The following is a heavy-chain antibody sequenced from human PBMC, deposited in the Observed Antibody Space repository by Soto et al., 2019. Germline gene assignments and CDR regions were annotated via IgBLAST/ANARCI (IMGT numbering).Heavy chain of an antibody. CDR1: GGSISSSSYY. D-gene: IGHD3-9*01. Sequence: QLQLQESGPGLVKPSETLSLTCTVSGGSISSSSYYWGWIRQPPGKGLEWIGSIYYSGSTYYNPSLKSRVTISVDTSKNQSSLKLSSVTAADTAVYYCARTYYDILTRYFNWFDPWGQGTLVTVSS. J-gene: IGHJ5*02. CDR3: ARTYYDILTRYFNWFDP. CDR2: IYYSGST. V-gene: IGHV4-39*01.